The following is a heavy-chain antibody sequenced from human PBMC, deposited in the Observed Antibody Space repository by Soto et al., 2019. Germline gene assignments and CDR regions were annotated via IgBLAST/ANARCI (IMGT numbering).Heavy chain of an antibody. CDR2: ISTVNGKT. Sequence: QIQLVQSGGDVKTPGASVKVSCTTSRYTFTSHGIAWVRQAPGQGLEWMGWISTVNGKTDYAQKFQGRVTMTADTITSTGHMELRSLRSDDTAVYYCARLLTEGATFREDAFDLWGPGTKVTVSS. J-gene: IGHJ3*01. CDR1: RYTFTSHG. D-gene: IGHD3-9*01. CDR3: ARLLTEGATFREDAFDL. V-gene: IGHV1-18*01.